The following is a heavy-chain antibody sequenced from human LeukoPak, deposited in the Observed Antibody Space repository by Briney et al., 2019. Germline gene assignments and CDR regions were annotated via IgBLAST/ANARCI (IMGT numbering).Heavy chain of an antibody. Sequence: GGSLRLSCAVSGFTFSSYVMTWVRQAPGKGLEWVSSVSSSSSYIYYGDSVRGRFTISRDNAKNSLYLQMDSLRAEDTAVYYCARAYGSGSWPRAVDYWGQGTLVTVSS. CDR2: VSSSSSYI. V-gene: IGHV3-21*01. CDR1: GFTFSSYV. J-gene: IGHJ4*02. CDR3: ARAYGSGSWPRAVDY. D-gene: IGHD3-10*01.